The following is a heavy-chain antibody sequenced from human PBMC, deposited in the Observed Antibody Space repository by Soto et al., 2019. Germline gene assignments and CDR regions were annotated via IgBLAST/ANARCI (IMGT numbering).Heavy chain of an antibody. V-gene: IGHV3-48*03. CDR1: GFSFSSSE. CDR3: ARDGGRGYDFEY. J-gene: IGHJ4*02. Sequence: EVQLVESGGSSVQPGGSLRLSCAASGFSFSSSEMNWVRQAPGKGLEWVSYSSGRDSTIHYADSVMGRFTISRDNAKTSLYLQMNSLRGEDTAVYYCARDGGRGYDFEYWGQGTLVTVSS. D-gene: IGHD5-12*01. CDR2: SSGRDSTI.